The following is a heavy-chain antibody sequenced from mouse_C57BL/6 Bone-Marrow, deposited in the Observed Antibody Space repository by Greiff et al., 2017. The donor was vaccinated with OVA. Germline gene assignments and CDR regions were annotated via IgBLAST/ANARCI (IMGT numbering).Heavy chain of an antibody. CDR3: ARQVRYFDY. V-gene: IGHV5-6*01. CDR2: ISSGGSYT. Sequence: DVQLVESGGDLVKPGGSLKLSCAASGFTFSSYGMSWVRQTPDKRLEWVATISSGGSYTYYPDSVKGRFTISRDNAKNTLYLQMSSLKSEDTAMYYCARQVRYFDYWGQGTTLTVSS. CDR1: GFTFSSYG. J-gene: IGHJ2*01. D-gene: IGHD1-1*01.